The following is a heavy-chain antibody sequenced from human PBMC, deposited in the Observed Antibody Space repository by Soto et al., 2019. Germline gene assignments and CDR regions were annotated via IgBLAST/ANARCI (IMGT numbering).Heavy chain of an antibody. J-gene: IGHJ5*02. V-gene: IGHV1-8*01. CDR2: MNPNSGNT. CDR3: ARGRVHSGYGRNWFDP. D-gene: IGHD5-12*01. CDR1: GYTFTSYD. Sequence: ASVKVSCKASGYTFTSYDINWVRQATGQGLEWMGWMNPNSGNTGYAQKFQGRVTMTRNTSISTAYMELSSLRSEDTAVYYCARGRVHSGYGRNWFDPWGQGTLVTVSS.